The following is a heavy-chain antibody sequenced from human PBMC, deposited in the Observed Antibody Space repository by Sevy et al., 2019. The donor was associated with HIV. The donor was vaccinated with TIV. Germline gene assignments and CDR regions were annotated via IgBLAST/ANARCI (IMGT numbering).Heavy chain of an antibody. CDR1: GFTVNTNY. J-gene: IGHJ6*03. CDR2: TFIAGRT. CDR3: ARETKAVAFSWYYYYMDV. D-gene: IGHD6-19*01. V-gene: IGHV3-66*02. Sequence: GESLKISCAASGFTVNTNYMTWVRQSPGKGLEWVSLTFIAGRTYYADSVKGRFTISSDNSRNTVYLQMNSLRLEDTGVYYCARETKAVAFSWYYYYMDVWGKGTTVTVSS.